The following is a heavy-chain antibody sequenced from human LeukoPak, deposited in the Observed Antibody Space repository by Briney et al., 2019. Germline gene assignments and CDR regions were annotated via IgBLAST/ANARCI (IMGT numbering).Heavy chain of an antibody. D-gene: IGHD7-27*01. V-gene: IGHV1-46*01. Sequence: GASVKVSCKASGYTFTSYYMHWVRQAPGQGLEWMGIINPSGGSTSYAQKFQGRVTMTRDMSTSTVYMELSSPRSEDTAVYYCARGPGAYPPFDYWGQGTLVTVSS. CDR2: INPSGGST. J-gene: IGHJ4*02. CDR3: ARGPGAYPPFDY. CDR1: GYTFTSYY.